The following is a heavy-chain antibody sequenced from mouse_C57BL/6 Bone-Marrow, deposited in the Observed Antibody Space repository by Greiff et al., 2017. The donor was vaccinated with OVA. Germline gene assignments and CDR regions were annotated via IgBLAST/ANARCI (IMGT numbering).Heavy chain of an antibody. J-gene: IGHJ3*01. CDR3: ARLPWFAY. Sequence: QVHVKQSGPELVKPGASVKISCKASGYSFTSYYIHWVKQRPGQGLEWIGWIYPGSGNTKYNEKFKGKATLTADTSSSTAYMQLSSLTSEDSAVYYCARLPWFAYWGQGTLVTVSA. CDR1: GYSFTSYY. CDR2: IYPGSGNT. V-gene: IGHV1-66*01.